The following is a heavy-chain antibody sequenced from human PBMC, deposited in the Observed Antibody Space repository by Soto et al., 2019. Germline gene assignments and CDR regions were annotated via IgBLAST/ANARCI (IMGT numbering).Heavy chain of an antibody. D-gene: IGHD5-12*01. V-gene: IGHV4-30-4*01. CDR3: ARDQYSGYDFAL. CDR1: GASIAGGSYY. Sequence: QVQLRESGPGLVKPSQTLSLSCSVSGASIAGGSYYWSWIRQPPGKGLEWIGYIPSRGRPFYNPSLTSRVTISADMSNNHLSLQMTSVTAADTAVYYCARDQYSGYDFALWGQGTLVTVSS. CDR2: IPSRGRP. J-gene: IGHJ4*02.